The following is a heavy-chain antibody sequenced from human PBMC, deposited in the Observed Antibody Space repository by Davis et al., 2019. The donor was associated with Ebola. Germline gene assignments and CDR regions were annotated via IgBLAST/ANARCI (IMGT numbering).Heavy chain of an antibody. CDR3: AREAGPVWFDY. J-gene: IGHJ4*02. D-gene: IGHD6-19*01. CDR2: IGTAGDT. V-gene: IGHV3-13*01. Sequence: PGGSLRLSCAASGFTFSSYDMHWVRQATGKGLEWVSAIGTAGDTYYPGSVKGRFTISRDNAKNSLYLQMNSLRAEDTAVYYCAREAGPVWFDYWGQGTLVTVSS. CDR1: GFTFSSYD.